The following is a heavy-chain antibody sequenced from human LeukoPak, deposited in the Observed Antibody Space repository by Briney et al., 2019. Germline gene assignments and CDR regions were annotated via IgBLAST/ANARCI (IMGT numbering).Heavy chain of an antibody. CDR2: IYRSGST. CDR1: GGSINITNYY. J-gene: IGHJ4*02. D-gene: IGHD1-26*01. CDR3: ARGPLYSGSYKHFDY. Sequence: SETLSLTCSVSGGSINITNYYWGWIRQPPGKGLEWIGSIYRSGSTYYNPSLKSRVTISVDTSKNQFSLKLSSVTAADTAVYYCARGPLYSGSYKHFDYWGQGTLVTVSS. V-gene: IGHV4-39*01.